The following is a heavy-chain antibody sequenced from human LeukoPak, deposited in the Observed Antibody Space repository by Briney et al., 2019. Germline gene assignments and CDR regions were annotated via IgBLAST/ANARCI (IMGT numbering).Heavy chain of an antibody. CDR1: GFTFSSYA. CDR3: AKDDLYGSGSYTDAFDI. CDR2: ISGSGGST. Sequence: QSGGSLRLSCAASGFTFSSYAMSWVRQAPGKGLEWVSAISGSGGSTYYADSVKGRFTISRDNSKNTLYLQMNSLRAEDTAVYYCAKDDLYGSGSYTDAFDIWGQGTMVTVSS. J-gene: IGHJ3*02. V-gene: IGHV3-23*01. D-gene: IGHD3-10*01.